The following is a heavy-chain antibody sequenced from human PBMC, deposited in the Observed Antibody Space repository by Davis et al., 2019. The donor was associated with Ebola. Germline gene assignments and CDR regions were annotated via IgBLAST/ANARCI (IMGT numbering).Heavy chain of an antibody. CDR2: MKGKTDGWTT. CDR1: GFTFRSYW. V-gene: IGHV3-15*01. J-gene: IGHJ3*02. CDR3: ATGTAVPAVHAFNI. D-gene: IGHD6-19*01. Sequence: PGGSLRLSCAASGFTFRSYWMSWVRQAPGKGLEWVGRMKGKTDGWTTRYAAPAKGRFTISRDDSENTVFLQMNSLRIEDTAVYYCATGTAVPAVHAFNIWGQGTMVTVSS.